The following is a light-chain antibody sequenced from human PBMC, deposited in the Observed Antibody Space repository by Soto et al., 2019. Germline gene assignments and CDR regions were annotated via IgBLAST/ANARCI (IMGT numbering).Light chain of an antibody. CDR3: QQYNNWPPIT. CDR2: GAS. CDR1: QSVKFN. J-gene: IGKJ5*01. V-gene: IGKV3-15*01. Sequence: DIVLTQSPATLSLSPGERATLSCRASQSVKFNLAWYQQKPGQAPRLLIYGASTRATGIPARFSGSGSETEFALTISSLQSEDFAVYYCQQYNNWPPITFGQGTRLEI.